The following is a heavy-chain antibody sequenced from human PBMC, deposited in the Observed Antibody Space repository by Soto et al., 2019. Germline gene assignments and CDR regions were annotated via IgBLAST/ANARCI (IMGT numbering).Heavy chain of an antibody. CDR1: GFTFSGYS. CDR2: IWGEGSNE. Sequence: GGSLRLSCAVSGFTFSGYSMHWVRQAPGKGLEWVAVIWGEGSNEYYADSVKGRFTISRDTSKNTLYLQMSSLRADDTAFYYCVSDFGDYKFDYWGQGT. J-gene: IGHJ4*02. D-gene: IGHD4-17*01. CDR3: VSDFGDYKFDY. V-gene: IGHV3-33*01.